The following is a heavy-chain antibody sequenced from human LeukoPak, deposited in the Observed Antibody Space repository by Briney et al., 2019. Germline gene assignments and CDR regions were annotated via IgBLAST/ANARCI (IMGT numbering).Heavy chain of an antibody. J-gene: IGHJ6*02. CDR2: IYYSGST. D-gene: IGHD6-19*01. V-gene: IGHV4-61*01. CDR3: ARESDAGYSSGWFTYYYYGMDV. CDR1: GVSVSSGSYY. Sequence: SETLSLTCTVSGVSVSSGSYYWGWIRQPPGKGLEWIGYIYYSGSTNCNPSLKSRVTISLDTSKNQFSLKLSSVTAADSAVYYCARESDAGYSSGWFTYYYYGMDVWGQGTTVTVSS.